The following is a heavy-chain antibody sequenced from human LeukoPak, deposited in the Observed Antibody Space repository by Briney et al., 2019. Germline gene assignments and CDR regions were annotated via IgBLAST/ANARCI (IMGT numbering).Heavy chain of an antibody. J-gene: IGHJ6*03. CDR1: GGSISSGSYY. CDR3: AREGGGYSYGYLTYYYYMDV. D-gene: IGHD5-18*01. CDR2: IYTSGST. Sequence: PSETLSLTCTVSGGSISSGSYYWSWIRQPAGKGLEWIGRIYTSGSTNYNPSLNSRVTISVDTSNNQFSLKLSSVTAADTAVYYCAREGGGYSYGYLTYYYYMDVWGKGTTVTVSS. V-gene: IGHV4-61*02.